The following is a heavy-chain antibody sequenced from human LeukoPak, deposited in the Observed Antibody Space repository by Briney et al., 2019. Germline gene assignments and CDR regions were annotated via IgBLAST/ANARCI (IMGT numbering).Heavy chain of an antibody. CDR1: GFSFDDYT. D-gene: IGHD4/OR15-4a*01. CDR2: IFWDSSKV. CDR3: ARRAGAYSHPYDY. Sequence: GGSLRLSCSASGFSFDDYTMHWVRQAPGMGLEWVSSIFWDSSKVAYADSVKGRFTISRDNAKNSLYLQMNSLRAEDTAVYYCARRAGAYSHPYDYWAQGTLVTVSS. J-gene: IGHJ4*02. V-gene: IGHV3-9*01.